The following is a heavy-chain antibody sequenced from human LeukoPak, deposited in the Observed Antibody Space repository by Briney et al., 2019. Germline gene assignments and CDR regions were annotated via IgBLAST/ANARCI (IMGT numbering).Heavy chain of an antibody. J-gene: IGHJ4*02. CDR3: TTTPTRYSGTYDY. CDR2: IKSKTDGGTA. CDR1: GFTFSKAW. Sequence: PGGSLRLSCAASGFTFSKAWMSWVRQAPGKGLEWVGRIKSKTDGGTADYAAPVKGRFTISRDDSKNTLYLQLNSLKTEDTAVYYCTTTPTRYSGTYDYWGQGTLVTVSS. D-gene: IGHD1-26*01. V-gene: IGHV3-15*01.